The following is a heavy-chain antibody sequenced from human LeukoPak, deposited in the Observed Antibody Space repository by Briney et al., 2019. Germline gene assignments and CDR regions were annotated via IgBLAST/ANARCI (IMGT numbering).Heavy chain of an antibody. CDR2: IYYSGST. CDR1: GGSISSYY. D-gene: IGHD4-17*01. J-gene: IGHJ4*02. Sequence: SETLSLTCTVSGGSISSYYWSWIRQPPGKGLEWIGYIYYSGSTNYNPSLNSRVTISLDTSKNQFSLKPNSVAAADTAVYYCARSVYGDEYDFWGQGTLVTVSS. V-gene: IGHV4-59*01. CDR3: ARSVYGDEYDF.